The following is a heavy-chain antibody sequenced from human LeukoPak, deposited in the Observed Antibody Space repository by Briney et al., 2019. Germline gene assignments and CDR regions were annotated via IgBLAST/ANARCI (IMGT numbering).Heavy chain of an antibody. CDR3: ATDRWEEQRLLYYFDS. Sequence: ASVKVSCKASGGTLSTYGISWVRQAPGQGLEGMGRIIPILDFSSYAQNFQGRVTITADKITNTVYLELSSLRSEDTAVFYCATDRWEEQRLLYYFDSWGQGTQVTVSS. J-gene: IGHJ4*02. CDR1: GGTLSTYG. CDR2: IIPILDFS. V-gene: IGHV1-69*04. D-gene: IGHD6-25*01.